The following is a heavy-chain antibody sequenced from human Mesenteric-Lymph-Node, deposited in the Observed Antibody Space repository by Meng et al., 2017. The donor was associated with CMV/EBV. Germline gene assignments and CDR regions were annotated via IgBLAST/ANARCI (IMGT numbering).Heavy chain of an antibody. CDR3: ARHGWRQFFQY. CDR2: SDYSGTN. D-gene: IGHD5-24*01. Sequence: CTVSGSSIRSSFYWAWIRQPPGKGLQWLGSSDYSGTNFYNASLKSRIAMTVDKSKNHFSLRLTSATAADTAVYYCARHGWRQFFQYWGQGSLVTVSS. J-gene: IGHJ4*02. CDR1: GSSIRSSFY. V-gene: IGHV4-39*01.